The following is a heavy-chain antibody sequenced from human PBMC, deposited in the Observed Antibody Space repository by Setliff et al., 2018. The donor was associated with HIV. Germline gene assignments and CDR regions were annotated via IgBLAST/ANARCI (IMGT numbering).Heavy chain of an antibody. CDR2: VYARGNT. CDR3: ATLGYDVDY. CDR1: GGSISSDTFY. D-gene: IGHD2-2*01. Sequence: SETLSLTCTVSGGSISSDTFYWSWIRQPAGKGLEWIGHVYARGNTNYNPSLKSRVTITADTSIDTAYMELSRLRSEDTALYYCATLGYDVDYWGQGTLVTVSS. J-gene: IGHJ4*02. V-gene: IGHV4-61*10.